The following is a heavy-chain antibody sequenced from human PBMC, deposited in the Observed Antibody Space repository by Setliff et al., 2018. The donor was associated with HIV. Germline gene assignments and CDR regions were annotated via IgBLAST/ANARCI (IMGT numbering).Heavy chain of an antibody. CDR2: IWSDGSTK. J-gene: IGHJ1*01. Sequence: GGSLRLSCAASGFPFSSYGMHWVRQAPGKGLEWVAVIWSDGSTKYYADSVKGRFIISRDNAKNTLYLHMHSLRADDTAVYSCAREMAATAHPDDPYFQHWGQGTLVTVSS. D-gene: IGHD6-13*01. V-gene: IGHV3-33*01. CDR3: AREMAATAHPDDPYFQH. CDR1: GFPFSSYG.